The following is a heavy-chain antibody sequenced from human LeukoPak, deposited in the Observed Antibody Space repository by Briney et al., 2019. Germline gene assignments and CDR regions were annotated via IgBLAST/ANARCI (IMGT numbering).Heavy chain of an antibody. CDR2: ISSSSSTI. J-gene: IGHJ4*02. V-gene: IGHV3-48*01. CDR1: GFTFSSYS. Sequence: GGSLRLSCAASGFTFSSYSMNWVRQAPGKGLEWVSYISSSSSTIYYADSVKGRFTISRDNAKNSLYLQMNSLRAEDTAVYYCAREVGYCSGGSCYRYFDYWGQGTLVTVSS. CDR3: AREVGYCSGGSCYRYFDY. D-gene: IGHD2-15*01.